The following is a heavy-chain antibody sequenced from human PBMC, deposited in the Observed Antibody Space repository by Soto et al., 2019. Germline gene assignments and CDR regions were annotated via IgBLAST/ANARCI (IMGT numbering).Heavy chain of an antibody. V-gene: IGHV4-39*07. CDR2: INHSGST. J-gene: IGHJ6*02. Sequence: PSETLSLTCTVSGGSISSGGYYWSWIRQHPGKGLEWIGEINHSGSTNYNPSLKSRVTISVDTSTDQFSLQLSSVTAADTAVYYCARCAGLGSRVMDVWSQGSTVTVS. D-gene: IGHD3-10*01. CDR3: ARCAGLGSRVMDV. CDR1: GGSISSGGYY.